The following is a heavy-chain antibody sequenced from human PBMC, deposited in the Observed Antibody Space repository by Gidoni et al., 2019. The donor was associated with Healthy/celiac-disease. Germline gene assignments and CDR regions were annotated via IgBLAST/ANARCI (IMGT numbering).Heavy chain of an antibody. CDR2: ISSSSSYI. J-gene: IGHJ4*02. CDR3: ARGPDY. CDR1: GFTFSSYS. Sequence: EVQLVESGGGLVKPGGSLRICCAASGFTFSSYSMNWVRQAPGNGLEWVASISSSSSYIYYADSVKGRFTISRDNAKNSLYLQMNRLRAEDTAVYYCARGPDYWGQGTLVTVSS. V-gene: IGHV3-21*01.